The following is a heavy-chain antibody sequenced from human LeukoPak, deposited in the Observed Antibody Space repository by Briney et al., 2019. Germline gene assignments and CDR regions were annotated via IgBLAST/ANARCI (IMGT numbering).Heavy chain of an antibody. Sequence: SETLSLTCTVSGYSISSGYYWGWIRQPPGKGLEWIGSIYHSGSTCYNPSLKSRVTISVDTSKNQFSLKLSSVTAADTAVYYCARDRGAAAGIFDYWGQGTLVTVSS. CDR2: IYHSGST. D-gene: IGHD6-13*01. CDR1: GYSISSGYY. J-gene: IGHJ4*02. V-gene: IGHV4-38-2*02. CDR3: ARDRGAAAGIFDY.